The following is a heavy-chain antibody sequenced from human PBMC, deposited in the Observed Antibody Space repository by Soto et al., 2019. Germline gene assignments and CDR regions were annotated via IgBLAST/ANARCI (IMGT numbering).Heavy chain of an antibody. CDR3: AKDSPANYYDSSAYPQGYFDY. D-gene: IGHD3-22*01. CDR1: GFTVSSNY. J-gene: IGHJ4*02. CDR2: ISGSGEST. V-gene: IGHV3-23*01. Sequence: GGSLRLSCAASGFTVSSNYMSWVRQAPGKGLEWVSAISGSGESTYYADSVKGRFTISRDNSKKTLYLQMNSLRAEDTAVYYCAKDSPANYYDSSAYPQGYFDYWGQGTLVTVSS.